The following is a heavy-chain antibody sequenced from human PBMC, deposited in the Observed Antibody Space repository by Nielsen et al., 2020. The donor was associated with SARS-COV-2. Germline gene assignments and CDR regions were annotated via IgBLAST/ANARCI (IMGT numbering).Heavy chain of an antibody. D-gene: IGHD3-10*01. Sequence: RQAPGKGLEWIGYIYYSGSTYYNPSLKSRVTISVDTSKNQFSLKLSSVTAADTAVYYCARARSITMVRGVISDWFDPWGQGTLVTVSS. CDR3: ARARSITMVRGVISDWFDP. J-gene: IGHJ5*02. CDR2: IYYSGST. V-gene: IGHV4-31*02.